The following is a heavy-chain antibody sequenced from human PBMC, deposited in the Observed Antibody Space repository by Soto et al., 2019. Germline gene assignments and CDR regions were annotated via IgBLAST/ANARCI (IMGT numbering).Heavy chain of an antibody. J-gene: IGHJ5*02. CDR2: ISTYSGDT. Sequence: QVHLVQSGVEVKTPGASVKVSCQASGYTFFTYDISWVRQAPGQGLEWMGWISTYSGDTKYAQKFQDRVTMTTDTSTTTAYLELRSLRSDDTAVYYCARHHGPTTSENWFDPWGQGTLVIVSS. D-gene: IGHD5-12*01. V-gene: IGHV1-18*01. CDR1: GYTFFTYD. CDR3: ARHHGPTTSENWFDP.